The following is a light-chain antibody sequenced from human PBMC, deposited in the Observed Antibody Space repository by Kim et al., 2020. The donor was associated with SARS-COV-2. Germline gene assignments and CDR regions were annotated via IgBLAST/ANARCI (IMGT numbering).Light chain of an antibody. Sequence: SSVGDRVTITCRASQSINNWVAWYQQKPGKAPNLLFSDASSLKSGVPSRFSGSGSGTVFTLIISILQPDDFATYYCQQYTSYSITFGQGTRLEIK. CDR3: QQYTSYSIT. J-gene: IGKJ5*01. V-gene: IGKV1-5*01. CDR2: DAS. CDR1: QSINNW.